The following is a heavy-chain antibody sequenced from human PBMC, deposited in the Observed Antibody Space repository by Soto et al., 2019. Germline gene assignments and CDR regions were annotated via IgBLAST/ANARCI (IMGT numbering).Heavy chain of an antibody. D-gene: IGHD3-22*01. CDR2: IYYSGST. V-gene: IGHV4-59*08. Sequence: SETLSLTCTVYGGSIFVYYWSWIRQPPGKGLEWIGYIYYSGSTTYNPSLKSRVNISVDTSQNQFSLNLSSVTAADTAVYYCARLGGYYQAFDSWGQGTLVTVS. CDR1: GGSIFVYY. CDR3: ARLGGYYQAFDS. J-gene: IGHJ4*02.